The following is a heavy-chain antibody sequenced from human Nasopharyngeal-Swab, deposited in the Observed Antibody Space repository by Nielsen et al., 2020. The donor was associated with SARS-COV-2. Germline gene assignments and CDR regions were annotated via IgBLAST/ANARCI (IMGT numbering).Heavy chain of an antibody. CDR3: ARDPGSYYFYF. J-gene: IGHJ4*02. CDR2: IYSGGST. CDR1: GFTVGNNY. V-gene: IGHV3-53*01. Sequence: GESLKISCAASGFTVGNNYMTWVRQAPGKGLQWVSVIYSGGSTYYADSVKGRFTISRDNSKNMVYLQMNSLRAEDTAVYYCARDPGSYYFYFWGQGTLVTVSS. D-gene: IGHD3-10*01.